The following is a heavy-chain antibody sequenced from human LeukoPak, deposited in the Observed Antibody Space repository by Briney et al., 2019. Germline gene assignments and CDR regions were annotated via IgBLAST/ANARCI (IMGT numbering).Heavy chain of an antibody. CDR2: IKNKANSYIT. Sequence: GGSLRLSCAASGFTFSDHCMDWVRQAPGKGLEWVGRIKNKANSYITQYAASMEGRFTISRDDSKNSLYLQMSSLKTEDTAMYYCASIRGTLGYWGQGTVVTVSS. V-gene: IGHV3-72*01. CDR1: GFTFSDHC. D-gene: IGHD1-26*01. J-gene: IGHJ4*02. CDR3: ASIRGTLGY.